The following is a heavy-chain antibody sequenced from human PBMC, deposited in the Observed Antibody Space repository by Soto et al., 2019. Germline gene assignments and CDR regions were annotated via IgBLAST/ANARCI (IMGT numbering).Heavy chain of an antibody. CDR1: GGTFSNFA. CDR2: IIPMSGTT. D-gene: IGHD2-8*01. CDR3: ASDYFYCSNGVCRHDAFHI. V-gene: IGHV1-69*01. J-gene: IGHJ3*02. Sequence: QVQLVQSGAEVKRPGSSVKVSCKASGGTFSNFAFSWLRQAPGQGLEWMGGIIPMSGTTSNAQKFQGRVTITADDSTTTAYMELNSLRSEDTAMYYCASDYFYCSNGVCRHDAFHIWGQGTVVTVSS.